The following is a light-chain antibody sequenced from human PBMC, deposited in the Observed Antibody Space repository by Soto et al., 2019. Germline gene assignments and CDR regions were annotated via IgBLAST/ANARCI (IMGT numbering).Light chain of an antibody. CDR1: NSNNGRYS. CDR2: SDD. J-gene: IGLJ3*02. CDR3: AASDDNLNGQL. V-gene: IGLV1-44*01. Sequence: QSALTQPPSLSGTPGQRVSISCSGSNSNNGRYSVNWYQHFPGTAPKILIYSDDERPSGVPDRFSGSKSGTSASLAISGLHSEDEAEYYCAASDDNLNGQLFGGGTQLTVL.